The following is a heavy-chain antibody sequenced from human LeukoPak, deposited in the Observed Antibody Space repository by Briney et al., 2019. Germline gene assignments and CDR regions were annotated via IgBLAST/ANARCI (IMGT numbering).Heavy chain of an antibody. J-gene: IGHJ5*02. D-gene: IGHD5-18*01. CDR1: GYSISSGSY. V-gene: IGHV4-38-2*02. CDR3: ARDLRGYSYGPWFDP. Sequence: SETLSLTCAVSGYSISSGSYWGWIRQPPGKGLEWIGSIYHSGSTYYNPSLKSRVTISVDTSKNQFSLKLSSVTAADTAVYYCARDLRGYSYGPWFDPWGQGTLVTVSS. CDR2: IYHSGST.